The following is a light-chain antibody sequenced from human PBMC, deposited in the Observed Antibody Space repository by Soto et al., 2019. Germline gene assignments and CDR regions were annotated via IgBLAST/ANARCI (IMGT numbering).Light chain of an antibody. CDR2: GAF. CDR3: QQYDSTPWT. J-gene: IGKJ1*01. CDR1: PSVPNY. Sequence: EIALTQSPATLSLSPGERATLSCRASPSVPNYVAWYQQKPGQAPRLLIYGAFNRATGIPARFSGSGSGADFTLTISSLEPEDFAVYFCQQYDSTPWTFGQGTRVESK. V-gene: IGKV3-11*01.